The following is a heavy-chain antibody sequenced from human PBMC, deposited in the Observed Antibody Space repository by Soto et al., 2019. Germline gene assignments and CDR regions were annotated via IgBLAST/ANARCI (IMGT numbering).Heavy chain of an antibody. V-gene: IGHV4-39*01. D-gene: IGHD2-15*01. Sequence: SETLSLTCTVSGGSISSSSYYWGWIRQPPGKGLEWIGSIYYSGSAYYNPSLKSRVTISVDTSKNQFSLKLSSVTAADTAVYYCARGYCSGGSCYRYWGQGSQVTVSS. CDR3: ARGYCSGGSCYRY. CDR2: IYYSGSA. J-gene: IGHJ4*02. CDR1: GGSISSSSYY.